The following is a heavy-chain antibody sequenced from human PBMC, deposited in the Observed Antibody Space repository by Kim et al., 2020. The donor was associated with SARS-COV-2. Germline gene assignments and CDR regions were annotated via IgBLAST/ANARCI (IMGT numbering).Heavy chain of an antibody. CDR2: INPNGGGS. J-gene: IGHJ6*03. D-gene: IGHD3-22*01. V-gene: IGHV1-2*06. CDR3: ARDRGQENYYESSGRLRQKYYYYSMDV. Sequence: ASVKVSCKASGYSFSDYYMHWVRQAPGQGLEWMGRINPNGGGSNYAQKFLGRVTLTRDTSISTAYMELSGLRSDDTAVYYCARDRGQENYYESSGRLRQKYYYYSMDVWGKGTTVTVSS. CDR1: GYSFSDYY.